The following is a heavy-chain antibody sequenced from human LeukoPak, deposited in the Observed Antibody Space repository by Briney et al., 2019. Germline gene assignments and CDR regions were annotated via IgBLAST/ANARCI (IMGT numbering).Heavy chain of an antibody. V-gene: IGHV4-34*01. J-gene: IGHJ4*02. CDR1: GGSFSGYY. Sequence: SGTLSLTCAVYGGSFSGYYWSWIRQPPGKGLEWIGEINHSGSTNYNPSLKSRVTISVDTSKNQFSLKLSSVTAADTAVYYCARGPPIVGAEGVDYWGQGTLVTVSS. CDR2: INHSGST. D-gene: IGHD1-26*01. CDR3: ARGPPIVGAEGVDY.